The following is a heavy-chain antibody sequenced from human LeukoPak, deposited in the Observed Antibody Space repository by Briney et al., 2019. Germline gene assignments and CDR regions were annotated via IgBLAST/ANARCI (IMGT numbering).Heavy chain of an antibody. V-gene: IGHV4-39*01. CDR2: IYYSGST. Sequence: PSETLSLTCTVSGCSISSSSYYWGWIRQPPGKGLEWIGSIYYSGSTYYNPSLKSRVTISVDTSKNQFSLKLSSVTAADTAVYYCAMKSGTVGVDPKFDPWGQGTLVTVSS. D-gene: IGHD3-3*01. CDR3: AMKSGTVGVDPKFDP. J-gene: IGHJ5*02. CDR1: GCSISSSSYY.